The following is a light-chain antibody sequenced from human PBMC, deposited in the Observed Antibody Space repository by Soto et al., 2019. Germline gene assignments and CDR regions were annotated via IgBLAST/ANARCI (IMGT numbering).Light chain of an antibody. Sequence: EIVLTQSPGTLSLSPGERATLSCRASQSVTTNYLAWYQQRPGQAPRLLIYGASSRATGIPDRFSGSGSGTEFTLTLSRLVPEDFVVYYCQQYGSSPWTFGQGTKVEIK. CDR1: QSVTTNY. CDR3: QQYGSSPWT. V-gene: IGKV3-20*01. J-gene: IGKJ1*01. CDR2: GAS.